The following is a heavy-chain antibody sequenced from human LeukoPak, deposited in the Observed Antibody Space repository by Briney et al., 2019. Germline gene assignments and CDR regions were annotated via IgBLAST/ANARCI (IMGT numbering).Heavy chain of an antibody. CDR1: GFTFSSYE. Sequence: GGSLRLSCAASGFTFSSYEMSWVRQAPGKGLEWISHISGSGTTIYYGDSVKGRFTISRDNAKNSLYLQMNSLRAEDTAIYYCAREGSSSCYDSCNWFDPWGQGTLATVSS. V-gene: IGHV3-48*03. CDR3: AREGSSSCYDSCNWFDP. D-gene: IGHD2-2*01. J-gene: IGHJ5*02. CDR2: ISGSGTTI.